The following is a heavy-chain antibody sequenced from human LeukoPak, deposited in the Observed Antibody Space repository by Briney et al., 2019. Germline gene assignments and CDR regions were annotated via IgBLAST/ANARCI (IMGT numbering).Heavy chain of an antibody. Sequence: GGSLRLSCAASGFTFSDYYMSWISQAPGKGLEWVSYISSSGSTIYYADSVKGRFTISRDNAKNSLYLQMNSLRAEDTAVYYCAKGVVVVTAMNYFDYWGQGTLVTVSS. D-gene: IGHD2-21*02. CDR1: GFTFSDYY. V-gene: IGHV3-11*01. CDR3: AKGVVVVTAMNYFDY. J-gene: IGHJ4*02. CDR2: ISSSGSTI.